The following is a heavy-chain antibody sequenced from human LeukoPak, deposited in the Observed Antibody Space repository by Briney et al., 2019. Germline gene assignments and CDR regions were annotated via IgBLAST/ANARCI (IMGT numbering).Heavy chain of an antibody. V-gene: IGHV3-74*01. CDR2: INSDGSST. CDR1: GFTFSSYW. Sequence: QPGGSLRLSCAASGFTFSSYWMHWVRQAPGKGLVWVSRINSDGSSTSYADSVKGLFTISRDNAKNTLYLQMNSLRAEDTAVYYCARVGLLVGATDYSPRYYMDVWGKGTTVTVSS. CDR3: ARVGLLVGATDYSPRYYMDV. D-gene: IGHD1-26*01. J-gene: IGHJ6*03.